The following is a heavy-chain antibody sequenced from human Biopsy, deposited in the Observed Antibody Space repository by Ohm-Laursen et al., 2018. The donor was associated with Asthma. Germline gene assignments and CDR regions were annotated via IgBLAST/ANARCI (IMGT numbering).Heavy chain of an antibody. Sequence: SETLSLTCTVSGGSMTPTSHYWDWIRQPPGKGLEWIGYISYGGKTSYNPSLQNRVTISRDTSKNQFSLRLTSVTAADSAVYFCARRITIFGVVQKDHGMDAWGQGTTVIVSS. CDR2: ISYGGKT. V-gene: IGHV4-39*01. CDR3: ARRITIFGVVQKDHGMDA. D-gene: IGHD3-3*01. J-gene: IGHJ6*02. CDR1: GGSMTPTSHY.